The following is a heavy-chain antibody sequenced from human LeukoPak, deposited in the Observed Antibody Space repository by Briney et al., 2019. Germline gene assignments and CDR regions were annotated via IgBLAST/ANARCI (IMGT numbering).Heavy chain of an antibody. CDR2: IIPIFGTA. CDR3: ARDEVYCSSTSRINWFDP. CDR1: GGTFSSYA. J-gene: IGHJ5*02. D-gene: IGHD2-2*01. V-gene: IGHV1-69*13. Sequence: ASVKVSCKASGGTFSSYAISWVRQAPGQGLEWMGGIIPIFGTANYAQKFQGRVTITADESTSTAYMELSSLRSEDTAVYYCARDEVYCSSTSRINWFDPWGQGILVTVSS.